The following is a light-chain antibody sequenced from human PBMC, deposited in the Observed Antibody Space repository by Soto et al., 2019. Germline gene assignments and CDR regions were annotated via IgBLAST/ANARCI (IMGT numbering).Light chain of an antibody. Sequence: QSVLTQPPSVSGAPGQRVTISCTGSTSNIGAGYDVQWYQQLPGTAPKLLIYSDNNRPSGVPDRFSGSKSGTSASLAITGLQAGDEADYYCQSYDRSRSDSLFGGGTKLTVL. V-gene: IGLV1-40*01. J-gene: IGLJ2*01. CDR2: SDN. CDR1: TSNIGAGYD. CDR3: QSYDRSRSDSL.